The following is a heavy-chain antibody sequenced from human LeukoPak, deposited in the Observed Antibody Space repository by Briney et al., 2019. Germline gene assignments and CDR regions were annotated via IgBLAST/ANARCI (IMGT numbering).Heavy chain of an antibody. CDR1: GFTFSSYA. J-gene: IGHJ4*02. V-gene: IGHV3-30-3*01. CDR3: ARDLDN. Sequence: GRSLRLSCAASGFTFSSYAMHWVRQAPGKGLKWVAVMSSDGSSRYYADSVKGRFTISRDNSKDTVYLQMNSLRAEDTAVYYCARDLDNWGQGTLVTVSS. CDR2: MSSDGSSR.